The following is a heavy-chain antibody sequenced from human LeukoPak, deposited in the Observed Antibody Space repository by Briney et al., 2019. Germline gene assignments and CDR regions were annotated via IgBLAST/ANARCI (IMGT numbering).Heavy chain of an antibody. CDR1: GVSISSYY. D-gene: IGHD3-10*01. CDR2: ISYSGSA. Sequence: SETLSLTRTVSGVSISSYYWSWIRQPPGKGLEWIGYISYSGSANYNPSLKSRVTISVDTSENQFSLRLSSVTAADTAVYYCARAKYYYGSGSPYYFDYWGQRTLVTVSS. J-gene: IGHJ4*02. V-gene: IGHV4-59*01. CDR3: ARAKYYYGSGSPYYFDY.